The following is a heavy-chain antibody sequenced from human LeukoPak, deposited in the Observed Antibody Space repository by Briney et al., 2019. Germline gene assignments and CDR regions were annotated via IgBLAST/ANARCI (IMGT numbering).Heavy chain of an antibody. D-gene: IGHD3-10*01. V-gene: IGHV5-51*01. CDR2: IYPGDSDT. CDR3: ARLASYYGSGSYYPSLPFDY. J-gene: IGHJ4*02. CDR1: GYSFTSYW. Sequence: GESLKISFKGSGYSFTSYWIGWVRPMPGKGLEWMGIIYPGDSDTRYSPSFQGQVTISADKSISTAYLQWSSLKASDTAMYYCARLASYYGSGSYYPSLPFDYWGQGTLVTVSS.